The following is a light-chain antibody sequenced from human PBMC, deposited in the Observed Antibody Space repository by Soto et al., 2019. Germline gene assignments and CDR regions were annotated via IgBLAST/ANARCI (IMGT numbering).Light chain of an antibody. CDR1: QSISTW. V-gene: IGKV1-5*03. CDR3: QQYNSYLWT. Sequence: DIQMTQSPSTLSASVGDRVTISCRASQSISTWLAWYQQKPGKAPNLLISKASTLQSGVPSRFSGSGSGTEITLTISSLQPDDFATYYCQQYNSYLWTFGQGTKVEIK. J-gene: IGKJ1*01. CDR2: KAS.